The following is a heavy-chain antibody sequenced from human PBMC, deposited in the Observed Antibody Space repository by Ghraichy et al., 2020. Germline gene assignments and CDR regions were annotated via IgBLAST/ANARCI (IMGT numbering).Heavy chain of an antibody. CDR1: GFSFRSYA. D-gene: IGHD1-1*01. CDR2: ISSTGETT. CDR3: AKDHVASTGYYYGMDV. V-gene: IGHV3-23*01. Sequence: GESLNISCAASGFSFRSYAMSWVRQAPGKGLEWVSSISSTGETTYYVDSVKGRFTVSRDNSQNTLFLQMNSLRAEDTAVYHCAKDHVASTGYYYGMDVWGHGTTVTVSS. J-gene: IGHJ6*02.